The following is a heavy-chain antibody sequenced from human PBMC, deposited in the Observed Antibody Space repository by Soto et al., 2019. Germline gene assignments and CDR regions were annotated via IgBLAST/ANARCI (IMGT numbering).Heavy chain of an antibody. CDR3: VRDSHGDY. J-gene: IGHJ4*02. V-gene: IGHV3-74*01. CDR2: IDHDGPT. CDR1: GFTFSNYW. Sequence: EVQLVESGGGLVQPGGSLRLSCAGSGFTFSNYWMHWVRQAPGKGLEWVSRIDHDGPTDYADSVRGRFTISRDNAGNTLYLQMNSLRPEDKAVYYCVRDSHGDYWGQGTLVTVSS.